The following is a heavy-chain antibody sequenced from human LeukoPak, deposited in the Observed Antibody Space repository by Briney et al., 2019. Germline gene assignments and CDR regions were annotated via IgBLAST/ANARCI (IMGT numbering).Heavy chain of an antibody. D-gene: IGHD1-26*01. V-gene: IGHV4-4*07. CDR1: GGSISSYY. Sequence: PSETLSLTCTVSGGSISSYYWSWIRQPAGKGLEWIGRIYTSGSTNYNPSLKSRVTMSVDTSKNQFSLKLSSVTAADTAVYYCARDPPYSGSYLDYFDYWGQGTLVTVSS. CDR2: IYTSGST. CDR3: ARDPPYSGSYLDYFDY. J-gene: IGHJ4*02.